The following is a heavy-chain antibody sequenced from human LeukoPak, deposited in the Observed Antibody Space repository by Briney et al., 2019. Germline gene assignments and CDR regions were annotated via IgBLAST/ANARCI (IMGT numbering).Heavy chain of an antibody. D-gene: IGHD1-14*01. V-gene: IGHV4-34*01. CDR2: INHSGST. CDR1: GGSFSDYY. Sequence: SETLSLTCVVYGGSFSDYYWTWLRQPPGKGLEWIGEINHSGSTNYNPSLKSRVTISIGTSKNQFSLKLNSVTAADTAVYYCARGRTGEIDYWGQGTLVTVSS. CDR3: ARGRTGEIDY. J-gene: IGHJ4*02.